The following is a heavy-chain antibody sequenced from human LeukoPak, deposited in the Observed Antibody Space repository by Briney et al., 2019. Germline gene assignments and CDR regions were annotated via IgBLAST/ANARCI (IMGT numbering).Heavy chain of an antibody. Sequence: GGSLRLSCAASGFTFSYYAMHSVRQAPGKGLEYVSSITSNGDTTYYATSVQGRFTISRDNSKNTLYLQMGGLRAEDLAVYYCARDQGGYASYWGQGTLVTVSS. CDR2: ITSNGDTT. J-gene: IGHJ4*02. V-gene: IGHV3-64*01. CDR3: ARDQGGYASY. D-gene: IGHD5-12*01. CDR1: GFTFSYYA.